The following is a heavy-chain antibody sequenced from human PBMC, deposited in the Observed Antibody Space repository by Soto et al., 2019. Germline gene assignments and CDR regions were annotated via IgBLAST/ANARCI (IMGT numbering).Heavy chain of an antibody. CDR1: GGSISSIISY. CDR2: IYYSGST. Sequence: QLQLQESGPGLVKPSETLSLTCTVSGGSISSIISYWGWIRQPPGKGLEWIANIYYSGSTYYNPSLESRVTISVDPSKTQFSLRLSSVTAADTAIYYCAGAAKPYYCFDPWGQGALVTVSS. D-gene: IGHD6-25*01. J-gene: IGHJ5*02. CDR3: AGAAKPYYCFDP. V-gene: IGHV4-39*01.